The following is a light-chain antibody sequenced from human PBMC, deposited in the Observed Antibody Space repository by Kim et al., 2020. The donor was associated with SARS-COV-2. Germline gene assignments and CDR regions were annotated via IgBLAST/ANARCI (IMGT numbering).Light chain of an antibody. CDR1: QSVSSN. Sequence: EIVMTQSPATLSVSPGERATLSCRASQSVSSNLAWYQQKPGQAPRLLIYGASTRATGIPARFNASGSGTEFTLTISSLQSEDFAVYFCQQYNNWPLTFGGGTKV. CDR2: GAS. CDR3: QQYNNWPLT. V-gene: IGKV3-15*01. J-gene: IGKJ4*01.